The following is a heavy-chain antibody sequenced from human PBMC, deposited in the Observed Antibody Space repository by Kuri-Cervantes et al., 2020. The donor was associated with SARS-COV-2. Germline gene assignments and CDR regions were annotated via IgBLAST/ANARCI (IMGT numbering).Heavy chain of an antibody. J-gene: IGHJ4*02. Sequence: ASVKVSCKASGYTFTSFCLHWVRQAPGQGLEWMAIISPIVGDTTYAQRFRDRVSVTKDTSTSTVYMELRSLIFEDTAVYYCARSSSGSYSDFEFWGQGTLVTVSS. CDR1: GYTFTSFC. V-gene: IGHV1-46*01. D-gene: IGHD1-26*01. CDR3: ARSSSGSYSDFEF. CDR2: ISPIVGDT.